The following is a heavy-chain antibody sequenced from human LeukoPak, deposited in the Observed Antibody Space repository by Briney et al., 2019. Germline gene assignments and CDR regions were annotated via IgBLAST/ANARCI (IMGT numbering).Heavy chain of an antibody. J-gene: IGHJ4*02. CDR2: IRFDGSNK. V-gene: IGHV3-30*02. D-gene: IGHD1-26*01. Sequence: GSLRLSCXASGFTFSSYGMHWVRQAPGKGLEWVTFIRFDGSNKYYADSVKGRFTISRDNSKNTLYRRINNLRAEDTAVYYCAKPRYSGSYYFDYWGQGTLVTVSS. CDR1: GFTFSSYG. CDR3: AKPRYSGSYYFDY.